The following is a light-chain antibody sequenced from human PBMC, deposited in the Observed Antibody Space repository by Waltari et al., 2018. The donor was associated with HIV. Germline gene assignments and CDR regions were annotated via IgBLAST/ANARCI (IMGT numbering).Light chain of an antibody. V-gene: IGKV1-39*01. CDR1: QNVKNY. Sequence: DIQMTQSPSSLSASTGDRIDITCRASQNVKNYLNWYQQKPGQAPKILIYTATTLHTGVPSRFSGSGSGTEFTLTITNLQPEDFAVYFCQQSYYSPTFGPGTTVDFK. J-gene: IGKJ3*01. CDR3: QQSYYSPT. CDR2: TAT.